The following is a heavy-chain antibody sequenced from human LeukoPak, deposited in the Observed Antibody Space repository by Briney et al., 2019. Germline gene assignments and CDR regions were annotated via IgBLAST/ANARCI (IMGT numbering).Heavy chain of an antibody. Sequence: GGSLRLSCAASGFTFSTYSMNWVRQAPGKGLEWVSSITSSRIYIYYADSVKGRFTISRDNAKNSLYLQMNSLRAENTAVYYCARDGSRGNLVTAPDFWGQGTLVTVSS. CDR1: GFTFSTYS. J-gene: IGHJ4*02. CDR2: ITSSRIYI. V-gene: IGHV3-21*01. D-gene: IGHD2-21*02. CDR3: ARDGSRGNLVTAPDF.